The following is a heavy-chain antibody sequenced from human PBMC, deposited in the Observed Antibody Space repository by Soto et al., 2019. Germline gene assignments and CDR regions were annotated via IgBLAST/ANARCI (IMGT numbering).Heavy chain of an antibody. CDR1: GGSISSYY. V-gene: IGHV4-59*01. D-gene: IGHD3-22*01. Sequence: PSETLSLTCTVSGGSISSYYWSWIRQPPGKGLEWIGYIYYSGSTNYNPSLKSRVTISVDTSKNQFSLKLSSVTAADTAVYYCARAISSFTMIVVVQSKGPHTDYYGMDVWGQGTTVTVSS. J-gene: IGHJ6*02. CDR3: ARAISSFTMIVVVQSKGPHTDYYGMDV. CDR2: IYYSGST.